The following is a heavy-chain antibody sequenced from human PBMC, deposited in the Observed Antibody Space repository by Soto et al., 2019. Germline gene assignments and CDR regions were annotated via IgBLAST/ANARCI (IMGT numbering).Heavy chain of an antibody. V-gene: IGHV1-2*04. CDR3: ARDRPDSSSSFYGMDV. J-gene: IGHJ6*02. Sequence: VSVKVFCKASGYTFTAYYMHWGRQATGHGLEWMGWINPNSGGTKYAQKFQGWVTMTRDTSISTAYMELSRLRSDDTAVYYCARDRPDSSSSFYGMDVWGPGATVTVSS. CDR2: INPNSGGT. D-gene: IGHD6-13*01. CDR1: GYTFTAYY.